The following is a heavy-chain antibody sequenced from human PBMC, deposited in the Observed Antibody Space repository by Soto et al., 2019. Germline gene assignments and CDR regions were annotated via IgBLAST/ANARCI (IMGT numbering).Heavy chain of an antibody. CDR3: ARGGFGYGDYRATMDGYYYYGMDV. Sequence: SETLSLTCTVSGGSISSYYWSWIRQPPGKGLEWIGYFYYSGSTNYNPSLKSRVTISVDTSKNQFSLKLSSVTAADTAVYYCARGGFGYGDYRATMDGYYYYGMDVWGQGTTVTVSS. CDR1: GGSISSYY. V-gene: IGHV4-59*01. J-gene: IGHJ6*02. CDR2: FYYSGST. D-gene: IGHD4-17*01.